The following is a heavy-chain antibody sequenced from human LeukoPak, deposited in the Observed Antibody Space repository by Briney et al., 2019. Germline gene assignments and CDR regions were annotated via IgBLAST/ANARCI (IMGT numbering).Heavy chain of an antibody. CDR2: LGKDGRT. Sequence: PGGSLRLSCAASGFSFSNYAMNWVRQSPGKGLEWVSSLGKDGRTFYADSVKGRFTISRDNSKNTLYLQMNSLRAEDTAVYYCAGCLGELSSPPGSWGQGTLVTVSS. CDR1: GFSFSNYA. CDR3: AGCLGELSSPPGS. D-gene: IGHD3-16*02. J-gene: IGHJ1*01. V-gene: IGHV3-23*01.